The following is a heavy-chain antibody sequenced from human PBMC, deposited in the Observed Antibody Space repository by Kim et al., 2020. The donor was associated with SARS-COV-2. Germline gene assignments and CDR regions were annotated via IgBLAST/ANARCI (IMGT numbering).Heavy chain of an antibody. D-gene: IGHD2-2*02. Sequence: SQTLSLTCAISGDSVSSNSAAWNWIRQSPSRGLEWLGRTYYRSKWYNDYAVSVKSRITINPDTSKNQFSLQLNSVTPEDTAVYYCARSKTCSSTSCYRGGWDYWGQGTLVTVSS. CDR1: GDSVSSNSAA. CDR2: TYYRSKWYN. CDR3: ARSKTCSSTSCYRGGWDY. J-gene: IGHJ4*02. V-gene: IGHV6-1*01.